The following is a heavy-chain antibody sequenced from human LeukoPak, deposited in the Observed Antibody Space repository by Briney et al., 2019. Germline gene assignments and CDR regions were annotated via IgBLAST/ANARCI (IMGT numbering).Heavy chain of an antibody. Sequence: SGTLSLTCAVSGGSISSSNWWSWVRQPPGKGLEWIGEIYHSGSTNYNPSLKSRVTISVDNSKNQFSLKLSSVTAADTAVYYCAIDPRDDTTDYFWARYAFDIWGQGTMVTVSS. V-gene: IGHV4-4*02. CDR2: IYHSGST. J-gene: IGHJ3*02. D-gene: IGHD3-22*01. CDR1: GGSISSSNW. CDR3: AIDPRDDTTDYFWARYAFDI.